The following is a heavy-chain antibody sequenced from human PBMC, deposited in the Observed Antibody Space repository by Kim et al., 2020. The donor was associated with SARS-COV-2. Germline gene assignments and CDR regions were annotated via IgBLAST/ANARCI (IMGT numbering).Heavy chain of an antibody. CDR3: ARAPRWELPLYYYYYYGMDV. J-gene: IGHJ6*02. CDR2: INHSGST. Sequence: SETLSLTCAVYGGSFSGYYWSWIRQPPGKGLEWIGEINHSGSTNYNPSLKSRVTISVDTSKNQFSLKLSSVTAADTAVYYCARAPRWELPLYYYYYYGMDVWGQGTTVTVSS. CDR1: GGSFSGYY. V-gene: IGHV4-34*01. D-gene: IGHD1-26*01.